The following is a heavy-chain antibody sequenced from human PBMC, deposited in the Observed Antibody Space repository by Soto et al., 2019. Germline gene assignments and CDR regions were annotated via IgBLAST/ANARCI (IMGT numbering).Heavy chain of an antibody. D-gene: IGHD6-13*01. J-gene: IGHJ5*02. V-gene: IGHV1-18*04. CDR2: ISAYNGNT. CDR1: GYTFTSYG. Sequence: GASVKVCCKASGYTFTSYGIGWVRQAPGQGLEWMGWISAYNGNTNYAQKLQGRVTMTTDTSTSTAYMELRSLRSDDTAVYYCARVESSSWYDGDWFDPWGQGTLVTVSS. CDR3: ARVESSSWYDGDWFDP.